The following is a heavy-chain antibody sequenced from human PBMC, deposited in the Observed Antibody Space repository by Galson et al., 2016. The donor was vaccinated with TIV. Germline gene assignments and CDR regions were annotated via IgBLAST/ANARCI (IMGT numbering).Heavy chain of an antibody. D-gene: IGHD7-27*01. CDR2: INYLGAT. CDR1: GGSFSGDY. V-gene: IGHV4-34*01. Sequence: SETLSLTCAVYGGSFSGDYWSWIRQSPGKGLEWIGEINYLGATSYNPSLKSRVTISVDTSKNQFSLKMISVTAADTAVYYCARVRLWGWRSYGMDVWGQGTTVTVSS. J-gene: IGHJ6*02. CDR3: ARVRLWGWRSYGMDV.